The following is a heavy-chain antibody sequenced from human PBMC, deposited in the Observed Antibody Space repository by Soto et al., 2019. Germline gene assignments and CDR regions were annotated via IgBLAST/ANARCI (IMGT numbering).Heavy chain of an antibody. CDR3: AKDYGDYGPIDY. V-gene: IGHV3-9*01. CDR1: GFTFDDYA. D-gene: IGHD4-17*01. J-gene: IGHJ4*02. CDR2: ISWNSGSI. Sequence: EVQLVESGGGLVQPGRSLRLSCAASGFTFDDYAMHWVRQAPGKGLEWVSGISWNSGSIGYADSVKGRFTISRDNAKNSLYLQMNSLRAEDTALYYCAKDYGDYGPIDYWGQGTLVTVSS.